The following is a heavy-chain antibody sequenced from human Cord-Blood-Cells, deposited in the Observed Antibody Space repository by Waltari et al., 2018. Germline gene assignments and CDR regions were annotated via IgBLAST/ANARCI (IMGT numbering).Heavy chain of an antibody. CDR2: IIPIFGTA. Sequence: KKPGSSVKVSCKASGGTFSSYAISWVRQAPGQGLEWMGGIIPIFGTANYPQKFQGRVPITADESTSTAYMELSSLRSEETVVYYGAGYRPKMVRGVIGAFDIWGQGTRVTVSS. V-gene: IGHV1-69*01. D-gene: IGHD3-10*01. CDR3: AGYRPKMVRGVIGAFDI. CDR1: GGTFSSYA. J-gene: IGHJ3*02.